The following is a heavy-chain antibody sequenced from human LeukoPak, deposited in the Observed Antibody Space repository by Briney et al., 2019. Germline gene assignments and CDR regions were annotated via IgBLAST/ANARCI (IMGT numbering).Heavy chain of an antibody. Sequence: GGSLRLSCAASGFTFSSYWMSWVRQAPGKGLEWEANINEDGSEKYYVDSVKGRFTISRDNAKNSLYLQMNSLRAEDTAVYYCARDRQLVGHDYWGQGTLVTVSS. V-gene: IGHV3-7*01. D-gene: IGHD6-6*01. CDR3: ARDRQLVGHDY. CDR2: INEDGSEK. CDR1: GFTFSSYW. J-gene: IGHJ4*02.